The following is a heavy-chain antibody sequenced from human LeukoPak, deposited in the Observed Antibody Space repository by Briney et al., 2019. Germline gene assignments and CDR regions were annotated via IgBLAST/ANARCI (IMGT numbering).Heavy chain of an antibody. CDR3: ARDAGGSYSDY. J-gene: IGHJ4*02. V-gene: IGHV3-21*01. CDR2: ISSSSSYI. D-gene: IGHD1-26*01. CDR1: GFTFSSYE. Sequence: PGGSLRLSCAASGFTFSSYEMNWVRQAPGKGLEWVSSISSSSSYIYYADSVKGRFTISRDNAKNSLYLQMNSLRAEDTAVYYCARDAGGSYSDYWGQGTLVTVSS.